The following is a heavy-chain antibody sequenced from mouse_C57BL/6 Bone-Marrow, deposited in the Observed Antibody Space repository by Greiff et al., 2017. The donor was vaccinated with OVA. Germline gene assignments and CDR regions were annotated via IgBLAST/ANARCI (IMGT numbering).Heavy chain of an antibody. CDR1: GFTFTDYY. V-gene: IGHV7-3*01. J-gene: IGHJ1*03. Sequence: EVMLVESGGGLVQPGGSLSLSCAASGFTFTDYYMSWVRQPPGKALEWLGFIRNKANGYTTEYSASVKGRFTISRDNSQSILYLQMNALRAEDSATYYCARSSYYYGSSGYFDVWGTGTTVTVSS. D-gene: IGHD1-1*01. CDR2: IRNKANGYTT. CDR3: ARSSYYYGSSGYFDV.